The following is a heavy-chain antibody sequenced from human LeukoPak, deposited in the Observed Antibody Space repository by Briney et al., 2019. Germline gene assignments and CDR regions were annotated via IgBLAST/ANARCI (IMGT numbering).Heavy chain of an antibody. CDR2: IYSGGST. V-gene: IGHV3-66*01. CDR1: GFTVSNNY. J-gene: IGHJ4*02. Sequence: AGSLTLSCAASGFTVSNNYRSWVRQAPGQGLEWVSVIYSGGSTYDADYVKGRFTISRDNSKNTLYLQMNSLRAAAAAVYSCARYNLTSPFEYWGQGTLVTVSS. CDR3: ARYNLTSPFEY. D-gene: IGHD1-1*01.